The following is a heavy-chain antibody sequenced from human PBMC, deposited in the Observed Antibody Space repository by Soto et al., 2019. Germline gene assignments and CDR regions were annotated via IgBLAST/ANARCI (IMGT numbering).Heavy chain of an antibody. J-gene: IGHJ5*02. Sequence: GASVKDSCKASGGTFSSYAISWVRQAPGQGLEWMGGIIPIFGTANYAQKFQGRVTITADESTSTAYMELSSLRSEDTAVYYCARRAARLNWFDPWGQGTLVTVSS. CDR3: ARRAARLNWFDP. V-gene: IGHV1-69*13. CDR1: GGTFSSYA. CDR2: IIPIFGTA. D-gene: IGHD6-6*01.